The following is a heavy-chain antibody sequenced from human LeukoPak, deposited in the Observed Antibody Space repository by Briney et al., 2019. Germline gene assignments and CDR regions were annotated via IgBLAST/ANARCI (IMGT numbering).Heavy chain of an antibody. V-gene: IGHV3-66*01. Sequence: GGSLRLSCAASGFTVSSNYMGWVRQAPGKGLEWVSVIYSGGSTYYADSVKGGFTISRDNSKNTLYLQMNSLRAEDAAVYYCARDGSSPLYYYYGMDVWGQGTTVTVSS. CDR2: IYSGGST. CDR3: ARDGSSPLYYYYGMDV. J-gene: IGHJ6*02. D-gene: IGHD1-1*01. CDR1: GFTVSSNY.